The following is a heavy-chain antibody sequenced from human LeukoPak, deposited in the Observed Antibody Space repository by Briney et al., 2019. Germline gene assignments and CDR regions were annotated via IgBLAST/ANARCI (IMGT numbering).Heavy chain of an antibody. CDR1: GGSISSYY. J-gene: IGHJ6*03. Sequence: SETLSLTCTVSGGSISSYYWSWIRQPAGKGLEWIGRIYTSGSTNYSPSLKSRVTMSVDTSKNQFSRKLSSVTAADTAVYYCARYSGYDWGSRYYYYMDVWGKGTTVTVSS. CDR3: ARYSGYDWGSRYYYYMDV. V-gene: IGHV4-4*07. CDR2: IYTSGST. D-gene: IGHD5-12*01.